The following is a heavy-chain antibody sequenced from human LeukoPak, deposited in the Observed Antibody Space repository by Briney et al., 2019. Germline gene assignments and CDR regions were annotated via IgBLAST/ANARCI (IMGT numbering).Heavy chain of an antibody. J-gene: IGHJ5*02. CDR3: AREPAAAGPKDWFDP. D-gene: IGHD6-13*01. CDR2: MNPNSGNT. Sequence: ASVKVSCKASGYTFTSYDINWVRQATGQGLEWMGWMNPNSGNTGYAQKFQGRVTMTRNTSISTAYMELSSLRSEDTAVYYCAREPAAAGPKDWFDPWGQGTLVTVSS. CDR1: GYTFTSYD. V-gene: IGHV1-8*01.